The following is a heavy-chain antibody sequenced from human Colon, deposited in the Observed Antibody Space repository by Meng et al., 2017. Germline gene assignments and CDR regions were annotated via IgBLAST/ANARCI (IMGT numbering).Heavy chain of an antibody. V-gene: IGHV4-61*02. CDR3: ARAIGHCSGGSCYLGHYFDY. J-gene: IGHJ4*02. D-gene: IGHD2-15*01. Sequence: SETLSLTCTVSGGSISSGSYYWSWIRQPAGKGLEWIGRIYTSGSTNYNPSLKSRVTISVDTSKNQFSLKLSSVTAADTAVYYCARAIGHCSGGSCYLGHYFDYWGQGTLVTVSS. CDR2: IYTSGST. CDR1: GGSISSGSYY.